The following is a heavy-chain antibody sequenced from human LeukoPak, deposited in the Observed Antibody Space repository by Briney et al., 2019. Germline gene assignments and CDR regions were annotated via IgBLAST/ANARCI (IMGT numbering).Heavy chain of an antibody. CDR2: INQDGSEK. V-gene: IGHV3-7*01. CDR3: ADPPSDF. CDR1: GFNFNSKW. Sequence: PGGSLRLSCATSGFNFNSKWMTWVRQAPGKGLEWVANINQDGSEKYHGDSVKGRFTIWRDNAKSLLFLEMSSLRAEDTAVYYCADPPSDFWGQGTLVAVSS. J-gene: IGHJ4*02.